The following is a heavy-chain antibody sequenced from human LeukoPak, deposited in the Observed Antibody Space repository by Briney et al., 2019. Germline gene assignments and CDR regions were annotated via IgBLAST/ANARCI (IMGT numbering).Heavy chain of an antibody. J-gene: IGHJ4*02. Sequence: SQTLSLTCTVSGGSISSGDYYWSWIRQPPGKGLVWIGYIYYSGSTYYNPSLKSRVTISVDTSKNQFSLKLSSVTAADTAVYYCAREVGGSGSYPFDYWGQGTLVTVSS. CDR1: GGSISSGDYY. V-gene: IGHV4-30-4*01. D-gene: IGHD3-10*01. CDR2: IYYSGST. CDR3: AREVGGSGSYPFDY.